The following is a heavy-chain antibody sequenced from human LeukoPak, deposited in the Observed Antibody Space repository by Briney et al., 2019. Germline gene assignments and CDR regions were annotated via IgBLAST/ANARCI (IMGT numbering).Heavy chain of an antibody. D-gene: IGHD3-10*01. J-gene: IGHJ4*02. V-gene: IGHV4-34*01. CDR2: INHSGST. CDR1: GGSFSGYY. Sequence: PETLSLTCAVYGGSFSGYYWSWIRQPPGKGLEWIGEINHSGSTNYNPSLKSRVTISVDTSKNQFSLKLSSVTPEDTAVYYCAREKRLLWFGELQYYFDYWGQGTLVTVSS. CDR3: AREKRLLWFGELQYYFDY.